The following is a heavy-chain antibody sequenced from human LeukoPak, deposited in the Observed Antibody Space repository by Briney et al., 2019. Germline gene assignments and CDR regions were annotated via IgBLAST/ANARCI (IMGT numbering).Heavy chain of an antibody. V-gene: IGHV3-48*04. J-gene: IGHJ4*02. CDR1: GFTFSSYS. CDR3: AREKSIVVVPAAIDY. D-gene: IGHD2-2*02. Sequence: GGSLRLSCAASGFTFSSYSMNWVRQAPGKGLEWVSYISSSSSTIYYADSVKGRFTISRDNAKNSLYPQMNSLRAEDTAVYYCAREKSIVVVPAAIDYWGQGTLVTVSS. CDR2: ISSSSSTI.